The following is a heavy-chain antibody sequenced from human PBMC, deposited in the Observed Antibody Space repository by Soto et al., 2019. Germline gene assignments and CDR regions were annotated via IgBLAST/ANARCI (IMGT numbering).Heavy chain of an antibody. J-gene: IGHJ4*02. CDR2: IYHTGST. V-gene: IGHV4-30-2*01. Sequence: SETLSLTCAVSGGSINTGGYSWSWIRQPPGEGLEWIGHIYHTGSTNYNPSLKSQVTISRDRSRKQFSLKLSSVTAADTAVYYCARAPYGPTQFDYWGQGTLVTVS. D-gene: IGHD4-17*01. CDR3: ARAPYGPTQFDY. CDR1: GGSINTGGYS.